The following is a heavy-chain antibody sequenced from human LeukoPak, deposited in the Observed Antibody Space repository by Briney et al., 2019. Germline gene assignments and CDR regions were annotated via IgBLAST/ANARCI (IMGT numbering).Heavy chain of an antibody. D-gene: IGHD1-26*01. Sequence: ASVKVSCKASGYTFTSYDINWVRQATGQGLEWMGWMNPNSGDTGYAQKFQGRVTMTRNTSISTAYMELSSLTSDDTAMFYCARTGTGANVWMDSWGQGTLVTVSS. CDR3: ARTGTGANVWMDS. V-gene: IGHV1-8*01. CDR1: GYTFTSYD. CDR2: MNPNSGDT. J-gene: IGHJ5*01.